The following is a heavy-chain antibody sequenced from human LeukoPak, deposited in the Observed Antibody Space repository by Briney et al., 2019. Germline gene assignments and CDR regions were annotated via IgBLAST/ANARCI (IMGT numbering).Heavy chain of an antibody. D-gene: IGHD3-10*01. J-gene: IGHJ5*02. CDR2: IYYSGST. Sequence: PSETLSLTCTVSGGSISSYYWSWIRQPPGKGLEWIGYIYYSGSTNYNPSLKSRVTISVDTSKNQFSLKVNSVTAADTAVYYCARDRFGEIDWFDPWGQGILVTVSS. CDR3: ARDRFGEIDWFDP. CDR1: GGSISSYY. V-gene: IGHV4-59*12.